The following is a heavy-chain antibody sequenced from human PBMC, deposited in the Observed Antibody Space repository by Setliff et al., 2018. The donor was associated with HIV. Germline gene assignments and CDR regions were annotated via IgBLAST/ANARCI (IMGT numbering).Heavy chain of an antibody. D-gene: IGHD3-16*01. CDR3: AHRLHIWDFFDY. J-gene: IGHJ4*02. CDR2: IYWDDDK. Sequence: TLSLTCTVSGGSISGYYWSWIRQPPGKALEWLALIYWDDDKLYNPSLKTRLTVTKDTSKNQVVPTMTNMDPVDTATYFCAHRLHIWDFFDYWGPGTVVTVSS. CDR1: GGSISGYYWS. V-gene: IGHV2-5*02.